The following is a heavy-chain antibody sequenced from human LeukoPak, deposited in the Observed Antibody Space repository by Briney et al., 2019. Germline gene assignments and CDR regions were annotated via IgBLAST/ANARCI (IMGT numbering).Heavy chain of an antibody. CDR2: ISGSGGST. Sequence: VQPGGSLRLSCAASGFTFSSYVMSWVRQAPGKGLEWVSGISGSGGSTYYADSVKGRFTISRDNSKNTVYLQMNSLRAEDTAVYYCAKCIVGAFGFGYWGQGTLVTVSS. J-gene: IGHJ4*02. CDR1: GFTFSSYV. V-gene: IGHV3-23*01. CDR3: AKCIVGAFGFGY. D-gene: IGHD1-26*01.